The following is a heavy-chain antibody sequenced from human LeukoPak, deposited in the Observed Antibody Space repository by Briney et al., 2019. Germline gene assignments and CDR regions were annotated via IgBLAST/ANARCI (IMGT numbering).Heavy chain of an antibody. CDR2: IIPILGIA. CDR1: GGTFSSYA. D-gene: IGHD1-26*01. J-gene: IGHJ3*01. V-gene: IGHV1-69*04. Sequence: PVKVSCKASGGTFSSYAISWVRQAPGQGLEWMGRIIPILGIANYAQKFQGRVTITADKSTSTAYMELSSLRSEDTAVYYCARDEPSGTSVSWGQGTMVTVSS. CDR3: ARDEPSGTSVS.